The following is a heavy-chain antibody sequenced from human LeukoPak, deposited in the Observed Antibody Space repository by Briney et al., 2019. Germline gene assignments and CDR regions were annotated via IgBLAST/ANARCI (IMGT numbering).Heavy chain of an antibody. CDR2: INHSGST. V-gene: IGHV4-34*01. J-gene: IGHJ4*02. Sequence: SETLSLTCAVSGASFSANYWTWIRQPPGKGLEWVGEINHSGSTSYNPSPKSRVTISVDTSKNQFSLKLSSVTVADTAVYFCASARFDYWGLGALVTVSS. CDR3: ASARFDY. CDR1: GASFSANY.